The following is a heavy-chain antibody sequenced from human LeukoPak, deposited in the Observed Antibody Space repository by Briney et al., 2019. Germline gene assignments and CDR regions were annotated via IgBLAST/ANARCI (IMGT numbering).Heavy chain of an antibody. CDR3: AREGYSYGYYYYYYMDV. D-gene: IGHD5-18*01. Sequence: GASVKVSCKASGYTFTSYYMHWVRQAPGQGLEWMGWISAYNGNTNYVQKLQGRVTMTTDTSTSTAYMELRSLRSDDTAVYYCAREGYSYGYYYYYYMDVWGKGTTVTVSS. J-gene: IGHJ6*03. V-gene: IGHV1-18*04. CDR2: ISAYNGNT. CDR1: GYTFTSYY.